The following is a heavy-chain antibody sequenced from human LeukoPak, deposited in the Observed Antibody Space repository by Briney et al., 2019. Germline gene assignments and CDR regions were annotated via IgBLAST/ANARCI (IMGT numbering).Heavy chain of an antibody. J-gene: IGHJ5*02. D-gene: IGHD6-19*01. CDR3: ATLNIESSSGWFFRS. Sequence: PSETLSLTCHVSGGYIMTYYWSWIRQPPGKGLEWIGYAYYSGSNEYNPSLRSRVTMSADATRNQFSLTLSSVTAADTAIYYCATLNIESSSGWFFRSWGQGTLVSVSS. V-gene: IGHV4-59*01. CDR2: AYYSGSN. CDR1: GGYIMTYY.